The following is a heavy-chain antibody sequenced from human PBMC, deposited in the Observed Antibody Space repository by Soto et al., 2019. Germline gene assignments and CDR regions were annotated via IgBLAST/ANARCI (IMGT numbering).Heavy chain of an antibody. D-gene: IGHD3-10*01. CDR3: ARVEAGGDLFDS. CDR2: IYSTGST. CDR1: SDSITTGGDY. V-gene: IGHV4-31*03. J-gene: IGHJ4*02. Sequence: QVQLQESGPGLVKPSRTVSLTCTVSSDSITTGGDYWSWIRQVPGKGLEWIGYIYSTGSTYYKPSLRDRVAISIDTSRNQFSLKLSSMTAADTAIYYCARVEAGGDLFDSWGQGMLVTVSS.